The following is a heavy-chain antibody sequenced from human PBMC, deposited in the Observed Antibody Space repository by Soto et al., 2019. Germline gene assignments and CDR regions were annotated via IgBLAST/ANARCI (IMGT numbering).Heavy chain of an antibody. D-gene: IGHD3-10*01. Sequence: QVQLVQSGAEVKRPGSSVKVSCKASGDTFNFYSINWVRQAPGLGLEWMGRVNPILSMSNYAQRFQGRVTMTADKATSTAYMELSGLRSEDTAIYYCAPSYGSGYRAFDFWGPGALVTVSS. CDR1: GDTFNFYS. J-gene: IGHJ4*02. V-gene: IGHV1-69*04. CDR3: APSYGSGYRAFDF. CDR2: VNPILSMS.